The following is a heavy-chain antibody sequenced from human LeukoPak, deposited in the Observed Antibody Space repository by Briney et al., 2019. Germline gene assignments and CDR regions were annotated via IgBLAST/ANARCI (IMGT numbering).Heavy chain of an antibody. V-gene: IGHV3-21*01. D-gene: IGHD2-2*02. Sequence: GGSLRLSCAASGFTFSSYSMTWVRQAPGKGLEWVSSISSSSSYIYYADSVKGRFTISRDNAKNSLYLQMNSLRAEDTAVYYCAREAPGIVVVPAAIYYYYYYGMDVWGQGTTVTVSS. J-gene: IGHJ6*02. CDR1: GFTFSSYS. CDR2: ISSSSSYI. CDR3: AREAPGIVVVPAAIYYYYYYGMDV.